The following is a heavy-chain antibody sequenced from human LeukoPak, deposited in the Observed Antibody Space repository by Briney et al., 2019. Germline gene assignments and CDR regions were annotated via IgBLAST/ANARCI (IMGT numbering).Heavy chain of an antibody. J-gene: IGHJ4*02. V-gene: IGHV4-34*01. Sequence: SETLSLTCAVYGGSFSGYYWSWIRQPPGKGLEWIGEINHSGSTNYNPSLKSRVTISVDTSKSQFSLKLSSVTAADTAVYYCARPGGSGPFDYWGQGTLVTVSS. CDR2: INHSGST. CDR3: ARPGGSGPFDY. CDR1: GGSFSGYY. D-gene: IGHD1-26*01.